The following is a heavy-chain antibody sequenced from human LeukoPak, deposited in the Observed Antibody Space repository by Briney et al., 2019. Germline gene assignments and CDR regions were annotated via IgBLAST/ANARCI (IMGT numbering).Heavy chain of an antibody. CDR3: ARRVPSGSGSYDFDY. V-gene: IGHV4-39*01. Sequence: SETLSLTCTVSGGSISSDSYYWGWIRQPPGKGLEWIGSINYSGTTYYNPSLKSRVTISVDTSKNLFSLKVSSVTAADTAVYYCARRVPSGSGSYDFDYWGQGTLVTVSS. CDR1: GGSISSDSYY. D-gene: IGHD3-10*01. CDR2: INYSGTT. J-gene: IGHJ4*02.